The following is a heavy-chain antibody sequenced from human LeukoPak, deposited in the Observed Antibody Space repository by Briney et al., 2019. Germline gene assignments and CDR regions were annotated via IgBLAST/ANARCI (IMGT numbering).Heavy chain of an antibody. CDR2: IYYSWST. D-gene: IGHD6-13*01. J-gene: IGHJ6*03. CDR3: ARGCPYSSSWYDYYYYYMDV. CDR1: GGSISSSSYY. V-gene: IGHV4-39*01. Sequence: SETLSLTCTVSGGSISSSSYYWGWIRQPPGKGLEWIGSIYYSWSTYYNPSLKSRVTISVDTSKNQFSLKLSSVTAADTAVYYCARGCPYSSSWYDYYYYYMDVWGKGTTVTVSS.